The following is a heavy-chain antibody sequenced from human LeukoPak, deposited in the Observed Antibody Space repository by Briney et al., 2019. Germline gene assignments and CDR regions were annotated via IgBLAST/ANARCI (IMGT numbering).Heavy chain of an antibody. Sequence: GASVKVSCKASGYTFTSYAMNWVRQAPGQGLEWMGWINTNTGNPTYAQGFTGRFVFSLDTSVSTAYLQISSLKAEDTAVYYCARNRRIAAAGAGGARTYFDPWGQGTLVTVSS. CDR2: INTNTGNP. CDR3: ARNRRIAAAGAGGARTYFDP. D-gene: IGHD6-13*01. CDR1: GYTFTSYA. V-gene: IGHV7-4-1*02. J-gene: IGHJ5*02.